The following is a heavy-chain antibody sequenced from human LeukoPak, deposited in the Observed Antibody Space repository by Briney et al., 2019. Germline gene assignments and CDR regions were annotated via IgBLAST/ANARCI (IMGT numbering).Heavy chain of an antibody. V-gene: IGHV3-21*01. CDR1: GFTFSSNS. CDR3: ARGRSGSYYAADYALDI. Sequence: GGSLRLSCAASGFTFSSNSMNWVRQAPGKGLEWVSSISSSSTYIYYADSLKGRFTISRDNAKNSLYLQMNSLRAEDTAVYYCARGRSGSYYAADYALDIWGQGTMVTVSS. CDR2: ISSSSTYI. D-gene: IGHD1-26*01. J-gene: IGHJ3*02.